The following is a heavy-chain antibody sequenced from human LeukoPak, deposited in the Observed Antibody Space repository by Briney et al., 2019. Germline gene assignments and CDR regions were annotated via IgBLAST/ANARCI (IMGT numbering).Heavy chain of an antibody. Sequence: GGSLRLSCAASGFTFSSYDMHWVRQATGKGLEWVSAIGTAGDTYYPGSVKGRFTISRENAKNSLYLQMNSLRAGDTAVYYCASAPAETVSYWYFDLWGRGTLVTVSS. D-gene: IGHD4-17*01. V-gene: IGHV3-13*04. CDR2: IGTAGDT. CDR1: GFTFSSYD. J-gene: IGHJ2*01. CDR3: ASAPAETVSYWYFDL.